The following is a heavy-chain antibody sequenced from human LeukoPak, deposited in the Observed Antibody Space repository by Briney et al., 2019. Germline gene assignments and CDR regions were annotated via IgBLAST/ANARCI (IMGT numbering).Heavy chain of an antibody. D-gene: IGHD1-7*01. V-gene: IGHV3-30*18. CDR2: ISYDGSDK. CDR3: AKVRVVFNWNYAYYFDS. CDR1: GFTFDNYG. J-gene: IGHJ4*02. Sequence: GGSLRLSCAASGFTFDNYGMHWVRQAPGKGLEWVAIISYDGSDKYYADSVKGRFTISRDNSKNTLYLQMNSLRAEDTAVYYCAKVRVVFNWNYAYYFDSWGQGTLVTVSS.